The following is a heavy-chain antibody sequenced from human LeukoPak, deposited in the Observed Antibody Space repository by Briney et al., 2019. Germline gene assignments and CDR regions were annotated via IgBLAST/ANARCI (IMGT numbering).Heavy chain of an antibody. CDR3: AREVEQPSAFDI. J-gene: IGHJ3*02. Sequence: SESLSLTCTVAGPSISSYYCSWVRQPPGKGREWIWYIYYSRSTNYNPSLKSRVTISVDTSKNQFSLKLSSVTAADTAVYYCAREVEQPSAFDIWGQGTMVTVSS. CDR1: GPSISSYY. D-gene: IGHD1-14*01. V-gene: IGHV4-59*01. CDR2: IYYSRST.